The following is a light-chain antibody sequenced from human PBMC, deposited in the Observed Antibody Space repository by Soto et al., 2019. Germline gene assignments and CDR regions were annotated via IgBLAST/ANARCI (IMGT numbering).Light chain of an antibody. V-gene: IGKV1-39*01. Sequence: DIQMSQSPSSLSASVGDRVIITCRASESIGSYLSWYQQKPGKAPRLLIYVASSLQSGVPSRFSGSGSGTDFTLSISGLEPGDFATYYWQQSHSTPRTFGQGTRVE. CDR2: VAS. CDR3: QQSHSTPRT. CDR1: ESIGSY. J-gene: IGKJ1*01.